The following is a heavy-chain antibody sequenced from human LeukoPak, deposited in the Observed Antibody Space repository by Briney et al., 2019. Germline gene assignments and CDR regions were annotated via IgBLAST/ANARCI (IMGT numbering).Heavy chain of an antibody. CDR3: ARDLNYDSSGLDY. Sequence: GGSLRLSCAASGFTFSSYSMNWVRQAPGKGLEWASSISSSSSYIYYADSVKGRFTISRDNAKNSLYLQMNSLRAEDTAVYYCARDLNYDSSGLDYWGQGTLVTVSS. CDR2: ISSSSSYI. J-gene: IGHJ4*02. D-gene: IGHD3-22*01. CDR1: GFTFSSYS. V-gene: IGHV3-21*01.